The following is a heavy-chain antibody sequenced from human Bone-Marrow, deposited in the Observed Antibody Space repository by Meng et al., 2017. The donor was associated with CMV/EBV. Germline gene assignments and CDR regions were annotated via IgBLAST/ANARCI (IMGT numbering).Heavy chain of an antibody. CDR2: IYYTGNT. D-gene: IGHD2-2*01. CDR1: GGSISSYF. V-gene: IGHV4-59*08. Sequence: SETLSLTCTVSGGSISSYFWSWIRQPPGKGLEWIGFIYYTGNTHYNPSLKSRVTISLDTSKNQFSLKLRSVTAADTAVYYCARARIYCSSTSCYDPYYYYGMDVWGQGTTVTVSS. CDR3: ARARIYCSSTSCYDPYYYYGMDV. J-gene: IGHJ6*02.